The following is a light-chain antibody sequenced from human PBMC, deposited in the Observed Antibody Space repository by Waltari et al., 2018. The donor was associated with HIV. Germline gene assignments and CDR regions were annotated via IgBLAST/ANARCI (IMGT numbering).Light chain of an antibody. CDR3: QQAHTLPQT. V-gene: IGKV1-12*01. J-gene: IGKJ4*01. CDR2: GAS. CDR1: QDIGSL. Sequence: DIQITQSPSLLPSFVGLSVPILCPASQDIGSLVVWYQQTPGKSPKLLRYGASNLGIGVPPRFDGSGSGTSFTLTITGLEPEDFATYGCQQAHTLPQTFGGGTRVEF.